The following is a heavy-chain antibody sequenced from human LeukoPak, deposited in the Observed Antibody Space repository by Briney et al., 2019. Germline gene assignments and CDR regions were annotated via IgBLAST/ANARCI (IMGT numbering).Heavy chain of an antibody. CDR3: AKDRARSTIFGVVTDFDY. CDR2: IRYDGSNK. CDR1: GFTFSSYG. J-gene: IGHJ4*02. D-gene: IGHD3-3*01. Sequence: GGSLRLSCAASGFTFSSYGMHWVRQAPGKGLEWVAFIRYDGSNKYYADSVKGRFTISRDNSKNTLYLQMNSLRAEDTAVYYCAKDRARSTIFGVVTDFDYWGQGTLVTVSS. V-gene: IGHV3-30*02.